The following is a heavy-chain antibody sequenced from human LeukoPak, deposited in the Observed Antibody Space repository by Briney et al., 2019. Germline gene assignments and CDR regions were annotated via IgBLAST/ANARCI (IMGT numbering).Heavy chain of an antibody. CDR3: ARDPAHDYSTLFGY. CDR1: GGSISSGDYY. V-gene: IGHV4-30-4*08. CDR2: IYYSGST. J-gene: IGHJ4*02. D-gene: IGHD4-11*01. Sequence: SQTLSLTCTVSGGSISSGDYYWSCIRQPPGKGLECIGYIYYSGSTYYNPSLKSRVTISVDTSKNQFSLKLSSVTAADTAVYYCARDPAHDYSTLFGYWGQGTLVTVSS.